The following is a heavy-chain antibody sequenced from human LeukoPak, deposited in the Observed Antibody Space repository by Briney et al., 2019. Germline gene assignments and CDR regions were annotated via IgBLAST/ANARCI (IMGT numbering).Heavy chain of an antibody. V-gene: IGHV1-18*01. CDR3: ARAHLRWTIAAAATGWFDP. Sequence: ASVKVSCKASGYTFTSYGISWVRQAPGQGLEWMGWISAYNGNTNYAQKLQGRVTMTTDTSTSTAYMELRSLRSDDTAVYYCARAHLRWTIAAAATGWFDPWGQGTLVTVSS. CDR1: GYTFTSYG. J-gene: IGHJ5*02. CDR2: ISAYNGNT. D-gene: IGHD6-13*01.